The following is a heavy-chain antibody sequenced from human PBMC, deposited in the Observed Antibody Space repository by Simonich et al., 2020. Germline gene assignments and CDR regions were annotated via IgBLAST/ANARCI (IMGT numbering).Heavy chain of an antibody. D-gene: IGHD6-13*01. CDR2: IKRKTDGGTT. V-gene: IGHV3-15*01. J-gene: IGHJ4*02. Sequence: EVQLVESGGGLVKPGGSLRLSCAASGFTFSNAWMSWVRQAPGKGLEWVGRIKRKTDGGTTDYAAPVKGRFTISRDDSKNTLYLQMNSLKTEDTAVYYCTASLAAAGRDYWGQGTLVTVSS. CDR3: TASLAAAGRDY. CDR1: GFTFSNAW.